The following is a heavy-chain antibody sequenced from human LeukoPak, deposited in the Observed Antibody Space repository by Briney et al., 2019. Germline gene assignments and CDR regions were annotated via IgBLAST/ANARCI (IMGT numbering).Heavy chain of an antibody. J-gene: IGHJ3*02. CDR3: ASIKRGIVGGSDAFDI. V-gene: IGHV6-1*01. CDR1: GDSVSSNSAV. D-gene: IGHD1-26*01. Sequence: SQTLSLTCAISGDSVSSNSAVWNWIRQSPSRGLEWLGRTYYRSQWFNEYVVSVKSRITINPDISKNQLSLQLSSVTPEDTAVYYCASIKRGIVGGSDAFDIWGQGTVVTVSS. CDR2: TYYRSQWFN.